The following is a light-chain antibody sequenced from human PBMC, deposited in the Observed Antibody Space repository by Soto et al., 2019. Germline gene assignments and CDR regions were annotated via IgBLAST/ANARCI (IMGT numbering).Light chain of an antibody. CDR2: QDS. V-gene: IGLV3-1*01. CDR1: KLGDKY. J-gene: IGLJ7*01. CDR3: QAWDSREAV. Sequence: ELTQPPSVSVSPGQTASITCSGDKLGDKYACWYQQKPGQSPVLVIYQDSKRPSGIPERFSGSNSGNTATLTISGTQAMDEADYYCQAWDSREAVFGGGTQLTVL.